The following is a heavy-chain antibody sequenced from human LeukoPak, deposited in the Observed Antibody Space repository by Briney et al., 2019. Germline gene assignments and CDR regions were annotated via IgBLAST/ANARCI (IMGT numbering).Heavy chain of an antibody. J-gene: IGHJ4*02. CDR1: GYTFTSYD. CDR2: MNPNSGNT. D-gene: IGHD3-9*01. CDR3: AGRPPSYSNVLRYFGWSSQYFFDY. Sequence: GASVKVSRKASGYTFTSYDINWVRQATGQGVEWMGWMNPNSGNTGYAQKFQGRVTLTRKTSLSTDYMELSSLRSEDMAVYYGAGRPPSYSNVLRYFGWSSQYFFDYWGQGTLVTVSS. V-gene: IGHV1-8*01.